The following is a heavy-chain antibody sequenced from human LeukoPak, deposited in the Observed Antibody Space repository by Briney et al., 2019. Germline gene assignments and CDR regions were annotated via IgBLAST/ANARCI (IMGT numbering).Heavy chain of an antibody. CDR3: ARVGRNYYDSSGYPNDAFDI. V-gene: IGHV3-20*01. D-gene: IGHD3-22*01. CDR2: INWNGGST. CDR1: GFTFDDYG. J-gene: IGHJ3*02. Sequence: GGSLRLSCAASGFTFDDYGMSWVRRAPGKGLEWVSGINWNGGSTGYADSVKGRFTISRDNAKNSLYLQMNSLRAEDTALYHCARVGRNYYDSSGYPNDAFDIWGQGTMVTVSS.